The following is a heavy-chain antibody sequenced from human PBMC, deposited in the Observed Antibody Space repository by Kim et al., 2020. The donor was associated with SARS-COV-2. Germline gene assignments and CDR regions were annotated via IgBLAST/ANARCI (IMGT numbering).Heavy chain of an antibody. CDR1: GFTFSSYW. V-gene: IGHV3-74*01. J-gene: IGHJ4*02. CDR2: INSDGSST. Sequence: GGSLRLSCAASGFTFSSYWMHWVRQAPGKGLVWVSRINSDGSSTSYADSVKGRFTISRDNAKNTPYLQMNSLRAEDTAVYYCAPALVRGAGSNWGQGTLVTVSS. D-gene: IGHD3-10*01. CDR3: APALVRGAGSN.